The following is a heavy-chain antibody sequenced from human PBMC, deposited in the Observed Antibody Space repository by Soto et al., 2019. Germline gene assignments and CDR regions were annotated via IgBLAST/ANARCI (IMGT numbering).Heavy chain of an antibody. D-gene: IGHD1-26*01. Sequence: PGGSLRLSCAASGFTFSSYWMHWVRQAPGKGLVWVSRINSDGSSTSYADSVKGRFTISRDNAKNTLYLQMNSLRAEDTAVYYCARVLVGSYYSYYYGMDVWGQGTTVTVSS. V-gene: IGHV3-74*01. CDR3: ARVLVGSYYSYYYGMDV. J-gene: IGHJ6*02. CDR1: GFTFSSYW. CDR2: INSDGSST.